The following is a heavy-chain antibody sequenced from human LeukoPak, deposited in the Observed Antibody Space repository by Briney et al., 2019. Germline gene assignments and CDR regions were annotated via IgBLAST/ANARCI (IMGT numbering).Heavy chain of an antibody. J-gene: IGHJ4*02. CDR1: GFNFSAYG. Sequence: PGGSLRLSCAASGFNFSAYGIHWVRQAAGKGLEWVATISYDGRNEYYADSVKGRLTISRDISKNTLYLQMNSLRPEDTAMYYCAKDFLVEGATTFPFDYWGQGTLVTVSS. CDR2: ISYDGRNE. D-gene: IGHD1-26*01. V-gene: IGHV3-30*18. CDR3: AKDFLVEGATTFPFDY.